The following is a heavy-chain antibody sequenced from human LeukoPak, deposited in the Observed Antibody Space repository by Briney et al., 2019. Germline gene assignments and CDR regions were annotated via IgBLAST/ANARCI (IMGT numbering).Heavy chain of an antibody. D-gene: IGHD2/OR15-2a*01. Sequence: SETLSLTCTVSGGSISSYYWSWIRQPAGKGLEWIGRIYTSGSTNYNPSLKSQVTMSVVTSKNQFSLKLSSVTAADTAVYYCARDPSTASAFDIWGQGTMVTVSS. CDR3: ARDPSTASAFDI. J-gene: IGHJ3*02. CDR2: IYTSGST. V-gene: IGHV4-4*07. CDR1: GGSISSYY.